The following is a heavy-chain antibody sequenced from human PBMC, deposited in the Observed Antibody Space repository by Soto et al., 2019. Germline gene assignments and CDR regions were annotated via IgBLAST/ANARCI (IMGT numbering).Heavy chain of an antibody. D-gene: IGHD6-13*01. V-gene: IGHV3-30*18. Sequence: GGSLRLSCAASGFTFSSYGMHWVRQAPGKGLEWVAVISYDGSNKYYADSVKGRFTISRDNSKNTLYLQMNSLGAEDTAVYYCAKDQQLAPDFGFDPWGQGTLVTVSS. CDR1: GFTFSSYG. CDR3: AKDQQLAPDFGFDP. J-gene: IGHJ5*02. CDR2: ISYDGSNK.